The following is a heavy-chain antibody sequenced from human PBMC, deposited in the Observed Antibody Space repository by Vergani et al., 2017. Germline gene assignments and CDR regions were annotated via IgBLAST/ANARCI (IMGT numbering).Heavy chain of an antibody. V-gene: IGHV1-18*01. CDR2: ISAYNGNT. Sequence: QVQLVQSGAEVKKRGASVKVSCKASGYTFTSYGISWVRQAPGQGLEWMGWISAYNGNTNYAQKLQGRVTMTTDTSTSTAYMELRSLRSDDTAVYYCAREMGAGYSSGWYFVSADAFDIWGQGTMVTVSS. J-gene: IGHJ3*02. CDR3: AREMGAGYSSGWYFVSADAFDI. CDR1: GYTFTSYG. D-gene: IGHD6-19*01.